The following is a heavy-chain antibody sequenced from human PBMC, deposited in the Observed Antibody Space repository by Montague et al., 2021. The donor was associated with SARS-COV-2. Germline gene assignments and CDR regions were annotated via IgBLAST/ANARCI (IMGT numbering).Heavy chain of an antibody. D-gene: IGHD6-13*01. CDR2: IYYSGST. Sequence: TLSLTCTVSGGSISSGGYYWSWIRQHPGKGLEWIGYIYYSGSTYYNPSLKSRVTISVDTSKNQFSLKLSSVTAADTAVYYCARGPHSSSWHYYYYYYGMDVWGQGTTVTVSS. CDR1: GGSISSGGYY. J-gene: IGHJ6*02. CDR3: ARGPHSSSWHYYYYYYGMDV. V-gene: IGHV4-31*03.